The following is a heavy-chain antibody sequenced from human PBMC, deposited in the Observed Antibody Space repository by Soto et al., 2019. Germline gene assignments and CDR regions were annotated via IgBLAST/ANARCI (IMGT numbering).Heavy chain of an antibody. CDR3: AREFYPVAYFFDY. J-gene: IGHJ4*02. CDR1: GYTFTNHG. Sequence: ASVKVSCKASGYTFTNHGISWVRQAPGQGLEWVGWVSGYNDKTKSAQKFQGRVTMTTDTSTSTAYMELRSLRSDDTAVYYCAREFYPVAYFFDYWGQGTLVTVSS. D-gene: IGHD2-21*01. V-gene: IGHV1-18*04. CDR2: VSGYNDKT.